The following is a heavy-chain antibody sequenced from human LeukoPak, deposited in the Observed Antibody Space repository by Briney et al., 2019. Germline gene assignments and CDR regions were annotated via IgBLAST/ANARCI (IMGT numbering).Heavy chain of an antibody. V-gene: IGHV3-21*01. CDR3: ARGYTSTSRMIDF. J-gene: IGHJ4*02. D-gene: IGHD2-2*01. CDR1: GFTFSSYS. CDR2: ISGSSDYI. Sequence: PGGSLRLSCAASGFTFSSYSMNWVRQAPGKGLEWVSSISGSSDYIYYADSLKGRFTISRDNAENSLYLQMNSLRADDTAVYYCARGYTSTSRMIDFWGQGTQVTVSS.